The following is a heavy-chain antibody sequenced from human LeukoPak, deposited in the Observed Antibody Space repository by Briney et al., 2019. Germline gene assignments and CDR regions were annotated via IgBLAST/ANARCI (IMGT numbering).Heavy chain of an antibody. CDR3: ARDSGTGMDV. Sequence: SETLSLTCAVSGGSISSGGYSWSWIRQPPGKGLEWIGYIYHSGSTYYNPSLKSRVTISVDRSKNQFPLKLSSVTAADTAVYYCARDSGTGMDVWGQGTTVTVSS. CDR2: IYHSGST. CDR1: GGSISSGGYS. J-gene: IGHJ6*02. V-gene: IGHV4-30-2*01. D-gene: IGHD1-1*01.